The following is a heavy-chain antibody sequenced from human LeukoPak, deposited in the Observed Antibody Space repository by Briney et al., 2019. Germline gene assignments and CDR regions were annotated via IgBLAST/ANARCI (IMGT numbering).Heavy chain of an antibody. CDR1: GYTFTSYD. CDR2: MNPVSGNT. Sequence: RWASVKVSCKASGYTFTSYDINWVRQATGQGLEWMGWMNPVSGNTGYAQKFQGRVTMTRNTSISTAYMELYSLRSEDTAVYYCAKGPVEMATIEDYWGQGTLVTVSS. D-gene: IGHD5-24*01. J-gene: IGHJ4*02. V-gene: IGHV1-8*01. CDR3: AKGPVEMATIEDY.